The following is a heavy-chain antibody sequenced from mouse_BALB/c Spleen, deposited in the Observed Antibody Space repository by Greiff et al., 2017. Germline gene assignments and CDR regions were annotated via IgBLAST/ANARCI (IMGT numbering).Heavy chain of an antibody. CDR2: ISSGGSYT. CDR3: ARANDYYGSSYFDD. CDR1: GFTFSSYG. V-gene: IGHV5-6*01. D-gene: IGHD1-1*01. Sequence: EVKLMESGGDLVKPGGSLKLSCAASGFTFSSYGMSWVRQTPDKRLEWVATISSGGSYTYYPDSVKGRFTISRDNAKNTLYLQMSSLKSEDTAMYYCARANDYYGSSYFDDWGQGTTLTVSS. J-gene: IGHJ2*01.